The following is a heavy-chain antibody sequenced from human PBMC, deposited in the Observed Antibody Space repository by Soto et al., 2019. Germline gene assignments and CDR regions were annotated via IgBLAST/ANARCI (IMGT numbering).Heavy chain of an antibody. J-gene: IGHJ1*01. Sequence: ASVKVSCKASGYTFTSYGISWVRQAPGQGLEWMGWISAYNGNTNYAQKLQGRVTMTTDTSTSTAYMELRSLRSDDTAVYYCTRGEDFYGDYREYFQHWGQGTLVTVSS. V-gene: IGHV1-18*01. D-gene: IGHD4-17*01. CDR3: TRGEDFYGDYREYFQH. CDR2: ISAYNGNT. CDR1: GYTFTSYG.